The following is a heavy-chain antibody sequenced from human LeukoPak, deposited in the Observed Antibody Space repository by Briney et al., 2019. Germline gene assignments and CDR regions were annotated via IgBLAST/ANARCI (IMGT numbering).Heavy chain of an antibody. CDR1: GFSISNYN. V-gene: IGHV3-48*01. J-gene: IGHJ6*03. Sequence: GGSLRLSCAASGFSISNYNMNWVRQAPGKGLEWLSSISSSSSTIFYADSVKGRLTISRDNAKNSLFLQMNSLRGEDTAVYYCATEPLYYYHMDVWGKGTTVTVSS. CDR2: ISSSSSTI. D-gene: IGHD1-14*01. CDR3: ATEPLYYYHMDV.